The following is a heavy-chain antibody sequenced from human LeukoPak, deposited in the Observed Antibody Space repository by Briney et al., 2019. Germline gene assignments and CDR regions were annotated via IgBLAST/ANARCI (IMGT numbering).Heavy chain of an antibody. D-gene: IGHD2-15*01. J-gene: IGHJ4*02. V-gene: IGHV1-69*04. Sequence: SVNVCCTPSGGTFSSYAISWVRQAGGQRLEWMGRINPILGIANYAQKFQRRVTVTADKHTTTAYLELSNLRSWGTAGWSCARVRVEWIDYWGEGTLVPVSS. CDR1: GGTFSSYA. CDR3: ARVRVEWIDY. CDR2: INPILGIA.